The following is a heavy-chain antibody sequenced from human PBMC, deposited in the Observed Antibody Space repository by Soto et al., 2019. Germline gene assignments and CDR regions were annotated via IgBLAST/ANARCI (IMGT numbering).Heavy chain of an antibody. V-gene: IGHV1-3*01. J-gene: IGHJ3*02. CDR1: GYPFSNSV. CDR2: INAANGNT. CDR3: ARLFGMTAGVTDAFNI. D-gene: IGHD3-10*02. Sequence: ASVKVSCKTSGYPFSNSVLNWVRLAPGQRLEWMGWINAANGNTQYSQRFQGSVTISRDTSASTAYMELSSLRSEDTAVYYCARLFGMTAGVTDAFNIWGQGTMVTVSS.